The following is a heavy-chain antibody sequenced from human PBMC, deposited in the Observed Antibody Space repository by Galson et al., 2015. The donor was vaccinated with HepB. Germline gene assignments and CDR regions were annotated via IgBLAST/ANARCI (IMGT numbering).Heavy chain of an antibody. CDR2: IYYSGST. CDR3: ARDKGIAAAGNPWGWFDP. V-gene: IGHV4-59*01. CDR1: GGSISSYY. Sequence: SETLSLTCTVSGGSISSYYWSWIRQPPGKGLEWIGYIYYSGSTNYNPSLKSRVTISVDTSKNQFSLKLSSVTAADTAVYYCARDKGIAAAGNPWGWFDPWGQGTLVTVSS. J-gene: IGHJ5*02. D-gene: IGHD6-13*01.